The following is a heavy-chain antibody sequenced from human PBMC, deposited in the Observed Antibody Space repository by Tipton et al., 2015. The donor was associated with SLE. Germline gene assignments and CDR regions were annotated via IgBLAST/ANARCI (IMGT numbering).Heavy chain of an antibody. J-gene: IGHJ6*02. CDR1: GGSFSGYY. D-gene: IGHD6-19*01. V-gene: IGHV4-34*01. CDR3: ARGKGNSSGWGHYYFYGMDV. Sequence: TLSLTCAVYGGSFSGYYWSWIRQPPGKGLEWIGEINHSGRTNYKASLKSRVTLSVDTSKNQFSLKLGSVTAADTAVYYCARGKGNSSGWGHYYFYGMDVWGQGTTVTVSS. CDR2: INHSGRT.